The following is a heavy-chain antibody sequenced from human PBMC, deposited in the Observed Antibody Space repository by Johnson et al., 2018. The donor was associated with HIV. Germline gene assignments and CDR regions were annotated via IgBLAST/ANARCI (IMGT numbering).Heavy chain of an antibody. Sequence: QVQLVESGGGVVQPGRSLRLSCATSGFTFSSFGMHWVRQAPGKGLEWVAVISYDGSNKYYVDSVKGRFTISRDKSKNSLHLQMNSLRAEDTAVYYCARSKDCSVGTCPDGLDIWGQGTMVIVSS. V-gene: IGHV3-30*03. D-gene: IGHD2-15*01. CDR2: ISYDGSNK. CDR3: ARSKDCSVGTCPDGLDI. CDR1: GFTFSSFG. J-gene: IGHJ3*02.